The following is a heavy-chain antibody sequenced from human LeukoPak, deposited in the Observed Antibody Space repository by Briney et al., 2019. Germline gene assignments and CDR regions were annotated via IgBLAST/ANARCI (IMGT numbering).Heavy chain of an antibody. J-gene: IGHJ4*02. CDR3: AGINGYSYGYIDY. V-gene: IGHV3-23*01. CDR2: ISGSGGST. Sequence: GGSLRLSCAASGFTFSSYAMSWVRQAPGKGLEWVSAISGSGGSTYYADSVKGRFTISRDNSKNTLYLQMNSLRAEDTAVYYCAGINGYSYGYIDYWGQGTLATVSS. D-gene: IGHD5-18*01. CDR1: GFTFSSYA.